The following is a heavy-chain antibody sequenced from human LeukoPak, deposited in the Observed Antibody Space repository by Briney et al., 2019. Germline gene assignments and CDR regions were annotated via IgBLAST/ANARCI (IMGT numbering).Heavy chain of an antibody. J-gene: IGHJ4*02. CDR3: ATIAGGWTYYFDY. Sequence: SVKVSCKASAGTFSSNAISWVRQAPGQGLEWVGGIIPIFGTANYAQKFQGRVTMTEDTSTDTAYMGLGSLRSEGTAVYYCATIAGGWTYYFDYWGQGTLVTVSS. D-gene: IGHD3-16*01. V-gene: IGHV1-69*06. CDR1: AGTFSSNA. CDR2: IIPIFGTA.